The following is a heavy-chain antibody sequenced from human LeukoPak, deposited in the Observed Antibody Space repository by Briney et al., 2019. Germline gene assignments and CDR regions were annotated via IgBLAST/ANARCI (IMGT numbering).Heavy chain of an antibody. CDR2: IYSGGST. Sequence: GGSLRLSCAASDFTFSNYGMHWVRQAPGKGLEWVSIIYSGGSTYYADSVKGRFTISRDNSKNTLYLQMNSLRAEDTAVYYCARVSSGYYSYWGQGTLVTVSS. J-gene: IGHJ4*02. CDR1: DFTFSNYG. CDR3: ARVSSGYYSY. V-gene: IGHV3-53*01. D-gene: IGHD3-3*01.